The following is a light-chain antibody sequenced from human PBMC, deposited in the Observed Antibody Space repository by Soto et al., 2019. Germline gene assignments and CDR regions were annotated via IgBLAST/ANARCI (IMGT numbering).Light chain of an antibody. Sequence: PGARATLSCRASQSVNSNSLAWYQRKPGQAPRLLIYGASNRATDIPYRFSASGSGTDFTLTITRLEAEDFAVYYCQQYDSTPPTFGQGTKVEVK. CDR2: GAS. V-gene: IGKV3-20*01. CDR3: QQYDSTPPT. CDR1: QSVNSNS. J-gene: IGKJ1*01.